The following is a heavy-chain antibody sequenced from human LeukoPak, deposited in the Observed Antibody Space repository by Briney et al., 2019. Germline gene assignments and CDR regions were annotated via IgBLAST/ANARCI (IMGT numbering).Heavy chain of an antibody. Sequence: GGSLRLSCAASGFTFDGYTMHWVRQAPGQGLEWVSVISWDGGNTFYADSVKGRFTISRDNSKNSLYLHMNSLRTEDTALYCCIKDRYCSSINCYSYFDSWGQGTLVTVSS. V-gene: IGHV3-43*01. CDR2: ISWDGGNT. D-gene: IGHD2-2*01. CDR1: GFTFDGYT. CDR3: IKDRYCSSINCYSYFDS. J-gene: IGHJ4*02.